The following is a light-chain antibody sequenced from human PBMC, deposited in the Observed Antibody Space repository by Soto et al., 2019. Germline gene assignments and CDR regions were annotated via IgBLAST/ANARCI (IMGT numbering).Light chain of an antibody. CDR2: GAS. CDR1: QSVGSSY. V-gene: IGKV3-20*01. CDR3: QQYGSLYT. Sequence: EIVLTQSPGTLSLSPGERATLSCRASQSVGSSYLAWYQQKPGQAPRLLIYGASSRATGTPDRFSGSGSGTDFPLTISILEPEDFAVYYCQQYGSLYTFGQGTKLEIK. J-gene: IGKJ2*01.